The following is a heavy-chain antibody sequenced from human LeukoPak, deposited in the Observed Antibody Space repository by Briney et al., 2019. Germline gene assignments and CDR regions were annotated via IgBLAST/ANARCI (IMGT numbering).Heavy chain of an antibody. CDR1: GGSISRYY. CDR2: IYTSGST. Sequence: SETLSLTCTVSGGSISRYYWSWIRQPAGKGLEWIGRIYTSGSTNYSPSLQSRVTMSVDTSKNQFSLKLSSVTAADTAVYYCARGGTYSYASFDYWGQGTLVTVSS. J-gene: IGHJ4*02. D-gene: IGHD5-18*01. V-gene: IGHV4-4*07. CDR3: ARGGTYSYASFDY.